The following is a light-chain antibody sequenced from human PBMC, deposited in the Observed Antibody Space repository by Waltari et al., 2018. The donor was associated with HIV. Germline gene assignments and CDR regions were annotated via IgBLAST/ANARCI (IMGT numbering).Light chain of an antibody. Sequence: QSVLTQPPSVSGAPGQRVTLSCTGSNSNIGTHDAHWYQQFPGTAPQPLIYNTSSRPSGVPGGCSGSNSGPSASLAITGLQAEDEADYFCQSSYSTLSGSVFGGGTKLTVL. CDR2: NTS. CDR3: QSSYSTLSGSV. V-gene: IGLV1-40*01. CDR1: NSNIGTHD. J-gene: IGLJ2*01.